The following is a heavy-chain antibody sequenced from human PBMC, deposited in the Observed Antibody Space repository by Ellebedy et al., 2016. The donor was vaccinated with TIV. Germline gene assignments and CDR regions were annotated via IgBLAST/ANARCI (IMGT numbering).Heavy chain of an antibody. Sequence: GESLKISCAASGFTFSSYWMSWVRQAPGKGLEWVANIKQDGSEKYYVDSVKGRFTISRDNAKNSLYLQMNSLRAEDTAVYYCARDRFGGWFDPWGQGTLVTVSS. J-gene: IGHJ5*02. V-gene: IGHV3-7*01. CDR3: ARDRFGGWFDP. D-gene: IGHD3-10*01. CDR2: IKQDGSEK. CDR1: GFTFSSYW.